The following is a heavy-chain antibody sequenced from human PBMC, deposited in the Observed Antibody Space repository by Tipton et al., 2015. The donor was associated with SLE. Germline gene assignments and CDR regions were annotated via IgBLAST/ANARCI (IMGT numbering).Heavy chain of an antibody. V-gene: IGHV4-61*10. CDR3: ARETSRAGPFTS. CDR1: GGSINSGSYF. D-gene: IGHD3-10*01. J-gene: IGHJ5*02. Sequence: TLSLTCTVSGGSINSGSYFWSWIRQPAGKGLEWIGYISYNEYTKYNPSLKSRVIISVDTSKNQFSLKLTSVTAADTAVYYCARETSRAGPFTSWGQGTLVTVS. CDR2: ISYNEYT.